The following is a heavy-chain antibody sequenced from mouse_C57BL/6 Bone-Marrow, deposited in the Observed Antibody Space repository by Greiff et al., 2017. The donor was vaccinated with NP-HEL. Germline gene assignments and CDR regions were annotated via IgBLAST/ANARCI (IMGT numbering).Heavy chain of an antibody. CDR3: ARWGY. CDR2: IYPRSGNT. CDR1: GYTFTSYG. J-gene: IGHJ2*01. Sequence: QVHVKQSGAELARPGASVKLSCKASGYTFTSYGISWVKQRTGQGLEWIGAIYPRSGNTYYNEKFKGKATLTADKSSSTAYMELRSLTSEDSAVYFCARWGYWGQGTTLTVSS. V-gene: IGHV1-81*01.